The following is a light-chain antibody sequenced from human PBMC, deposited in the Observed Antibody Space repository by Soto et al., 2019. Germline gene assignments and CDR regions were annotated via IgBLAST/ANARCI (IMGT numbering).Light chain of an antibody. Sequence: QSVLTQPPSASGTPGQRFTISCSGSSSNIGSNTVNWYQHLPGTAPKLLIYSNNQRPSGVPDRFSGSKSGTSASLAISGLQSEDEADYYCAAWDDSLNGLVVFGGGTKLIVL. J-gene: IGLJ2*01. CDR2: SNN. V-gene: IGLV1-44*01. CDR1: SSNIGSNT. CDR3: AAWDDSLNGLVV.